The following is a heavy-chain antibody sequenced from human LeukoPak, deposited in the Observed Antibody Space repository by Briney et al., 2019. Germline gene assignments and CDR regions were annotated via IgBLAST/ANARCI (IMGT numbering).Heavy chain of an antibody. D-gene: IGHD4/OR15-4a*01. J-gene: IGHJ4*02. CDR3: VRSRVDYTFDY. CDR1: GFTFSTYA. V-gene: IGHV3-64D*06. Sequence: GGSLRLSCSASGFTFSTYAIHWVRLAPGRGLEYVSGISSNGGSTYYADSVKGRFTISRDNSKNTVYLQMSGLRGEDTAVYYCVRSRVDYTFDYWGQGTLSPSPQ. CDR2: ISSNGGST.